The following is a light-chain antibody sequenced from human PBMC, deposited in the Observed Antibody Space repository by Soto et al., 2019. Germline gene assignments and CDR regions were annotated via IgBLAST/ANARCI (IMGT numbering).Light chain of an antibody. V-gene: IGKV1-5*03. CDR1: QTISSW. Sequence: DIQMPQSPSTLSGSVGDSVTITCRASQTISSWLAWYQQKPGKATKLLIYKASTLKSGVPSRFSGSGSGTEFTLTISSLQPDEFATYYCKHYNSYSEAVGQGTKVDIK. CDR2: KAS. J-gene: IGKJ1*01. CDR3: KHYNSYSEA.